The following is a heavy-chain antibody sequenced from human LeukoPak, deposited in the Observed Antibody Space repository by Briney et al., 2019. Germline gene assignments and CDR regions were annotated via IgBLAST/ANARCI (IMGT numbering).Heavy chain of an antibody. Sequence: ASVKVSCKASGGTFSSYAISWVRQAPGQGLEWVGGIIPIFGTANYAQKFQGRVTITADESTSTAYMELSSLRPEDTAVYYCATLAAAGLYFDYWGQGTLVTVSS. CDR3: ATLAAAGLYFDY. J-gene: IGHJ4*02. CDR1: GGTFSSYA. CDR2: IIPIFGTA. V-gene: IGHV1-69*13. D-gene: IGHD6-13*01.